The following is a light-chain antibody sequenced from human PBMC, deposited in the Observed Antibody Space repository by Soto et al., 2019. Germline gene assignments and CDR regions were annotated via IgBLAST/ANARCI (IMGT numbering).Light chain of an antibody. J-gene: IGLJ1*01. CDR1: SSNIGGTNY. CDR3: ISYTSSSTLG. V-gene: IGLV1-47*02. Sequence: QSVLTQPPSASGTPGQRVFISCSGSSSNIGGTNYAYWYQQLPGAAPKLLMHSNNLRPSGVPERISGSKSGTSASLAISGLRSEDEAVYYCISYTSSSTLGFGTGTKLTVL. CDR2: SNN.